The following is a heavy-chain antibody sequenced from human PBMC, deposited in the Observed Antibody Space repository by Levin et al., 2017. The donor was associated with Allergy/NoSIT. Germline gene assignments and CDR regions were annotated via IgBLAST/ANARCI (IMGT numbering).Heavy chain of an antibody. CDR3: VRLPKPRVGSASYYYYMDV. Sequence: RPSETLSLTCTVSGGSISSPIYYWGWVRQPPGKGLEWIGAVYYGASTYYNPSLKGRVTLSVDTSKNQFALKVTTVTAADTAIYYCVRLPKPRVGSASYYYYMDVWGEGTTVTVSS. V-gene: IGHV4-39*01. CDR2: VYYGAST. CDR1: GGSISSPIYY. J-gene: IGHJ6*03. D-gene: IGHD1-14*01.